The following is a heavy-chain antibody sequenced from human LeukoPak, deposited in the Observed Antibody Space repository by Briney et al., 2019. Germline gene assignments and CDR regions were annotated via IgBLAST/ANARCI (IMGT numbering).Heavy chain of an antibody. D-gene: IGHD1-1*01. CDR3: VRKMKTGSSSGDYDY. CDR2: ISTSSTYV. V-gene: IGHV3-21*06. J-gene: IGHJ4*02. Sequence: GGSLRLSCAASGFIFSGHTMNWVRQAPGRGLEWVSSISTSSTYVYYAGSVEGRFTISRDNPKNSLFLQMNSLRAEDTAIYYCVRKMKTGSSSGDYDYWGQGTLVTVSS. CDR1: GFIFSGHT.